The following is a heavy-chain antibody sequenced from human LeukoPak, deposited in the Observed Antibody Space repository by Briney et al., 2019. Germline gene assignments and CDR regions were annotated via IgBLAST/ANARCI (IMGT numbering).Heavy chain of an antibody. V-gene: IGHV4-39*01. D-gene: IGHD4-23*01. J-gene: IGHJ4*02. CDR3: AKLLSNSGRFLY. CDR1: GVSISSSNSY. CDR2: IYYSGNT. Sequence: SETLSLTCTVSGVSISSSNSYWGWIRQPPGKGLEWIGSIYYSGNTYYNASLKSQVPISIATSKNQFSLKLTSVTAADTAVYYCAKLLSNSGRFLYWGQGTLVTVSS.